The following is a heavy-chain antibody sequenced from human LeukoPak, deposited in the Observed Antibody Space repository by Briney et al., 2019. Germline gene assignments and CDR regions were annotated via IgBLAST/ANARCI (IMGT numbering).Heavy chain of an antibody. CDR3: ARSMGYYGSGSYSPFDY. CDR2: IYHSGST. V-gene: IGHV4-4*02. Sequence: SGTLSLTCAVSGGSISSSNWWSWVRQPPGKGLEWIGEIYHSGSTNYNPPLKSRVTISVDKSKNQFSLKLSSVTAADTAVYYCARSMGYYGSGSYSPFDYWGQGTLVTVSS. CDR1: GGSISSSNW. J-gene: IGHJ4*02. D-gene: IGHD3-10*01.